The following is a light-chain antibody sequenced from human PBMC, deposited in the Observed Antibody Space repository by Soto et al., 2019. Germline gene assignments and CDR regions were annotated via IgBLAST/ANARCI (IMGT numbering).Light chain of an antibody. CDR1: SSDVGGYNY. CDR3: SSYAGSNKLGV. Sequence: QSALTQPPSASGSPGQSVTISCTGTSSDVGGYNYVSWYQQHPGKAPKLMIYEVSKRPSGAPGRFSGSKSGNTASLTVSGLQAEDEADYYCSSYAGSNKLGVFGTGTKVTVL. CDR2: EVS. J-gene: IGLJ1*01. V-gene: IGLV2-8*01.